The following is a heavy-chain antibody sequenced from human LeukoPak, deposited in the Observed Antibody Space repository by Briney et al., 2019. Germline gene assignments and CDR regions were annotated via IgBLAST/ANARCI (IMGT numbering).Heavy chain of an antibody. Sequence: GGPLRLSCAASGFTFSRYGMHWVRQAPGRGLEWVSLISYDGVATSYADTVKGRFTISRDNSKNTLYVRMNSLRAEDSAVYYCAKDRGSSSSAYGMDVWGQGTTVTVSS. CDR1: GFTFSRYG. CDR3: AKDRGSSSSAYGMDV. J-gene: IGHJ6*02. D-gene: IGHD1-26*01. CDR2: ISYDGVAT. V-gene: IGHV3-30*18.